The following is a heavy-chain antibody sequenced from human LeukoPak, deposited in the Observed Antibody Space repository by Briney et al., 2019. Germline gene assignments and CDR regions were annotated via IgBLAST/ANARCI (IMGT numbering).Heavy chain of an antibody. J-gene: IGHJ3*02. Sequence: SETLSLTCTVSGGSISSYYWSWIRQPAGKGLEWIGRIYTSGSTNYNPSLKSRVTMSVDTSKNQFSLKLSSVTAADTAVYYCARDRSGSSGYRSHDAFDIWGQGTMVTVSS. CDR1: GGSISSYY. CDR3: ARDRSGSSGYRSHDAFDI. CDR2: IYTSGST. V-gene: IGHV4-4*07. D-gene: IGHD3-22*01.